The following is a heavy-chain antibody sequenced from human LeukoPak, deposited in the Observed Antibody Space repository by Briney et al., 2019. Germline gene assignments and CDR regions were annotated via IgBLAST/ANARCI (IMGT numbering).Heavy chain of an antibody. D-gene: IGHD1-20*01. CDR3: ARDRGITGTTPRTTPLGFGP. CDR1: GFTFFNYW. V-gene: IGHV3-48*04. J-gene: IGHJ5*02. CDR2: ISSSSRTI. Sequence: GGSLRLSRAASGFTFFNYWMSWVRQAPGKGLEWVSYISSSSRTIHYADSVKGRFTISRDNAKNSLYLQMNSLRAEDTAVYYCARDRGITGTTPRTTPLGFGPWGQGTLVTVSS.